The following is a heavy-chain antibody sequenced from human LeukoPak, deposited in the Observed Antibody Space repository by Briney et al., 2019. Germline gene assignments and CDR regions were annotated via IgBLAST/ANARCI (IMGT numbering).Heavy chain of an antibody. CDR3: ARRLTQYDCFDP. Sequence: SQTLSLTCAISGDSVSSNSVTWNWIRQSPSRGLEWLGRTYHRSTWYNDYAVPVRGRITVNPDTSKNQFSLHLNSVTPEDTAVYYCARRLTQYDCFDPWGQGILVTVSS. V-gene: IGHV6-1*01. CDR2: TYHRSTWYN. J-gene: IGHJ5*02. D-gene: IGHD2-2*01. CDR1: GDSVSSNSVT.